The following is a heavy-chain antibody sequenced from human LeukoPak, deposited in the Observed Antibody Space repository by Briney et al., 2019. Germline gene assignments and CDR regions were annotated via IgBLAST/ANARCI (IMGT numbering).Heavy chain of an antibody. CDR1: GFTSISYW. J-gene: IGHJ4*02. Sequence: PGGSLRLSCEASGFTSISYWMSWVRQAPGKGLEWVANIKQDGSEKYYVDSVKGRFTISRDNAKNSLYLQMNSLRAEDTAVYYCARDLYRIVVVPHYFDYWGQGTLVTVSS. V-gene: IGHV3-7*01. CDR3: ARDLYRIVVVPHYFDY. CDR2: IKQDGSEK. D-gene: IGHD3-22*01.